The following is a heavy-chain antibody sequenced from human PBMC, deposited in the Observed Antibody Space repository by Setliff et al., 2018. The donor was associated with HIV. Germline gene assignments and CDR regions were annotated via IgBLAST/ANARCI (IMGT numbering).Heavy chain of an antibody. Sequence: PGGSLRLSCAASGFTFSSSWMTWVRQAPGSGLEYVAGMNRDGREKLYADSVKGRFSISRDNAKNSLYLQMSSLRTEDTAVYFCARDPAFGAFDIWGQGTMVTVSS. CDR3: ARDPAFGAFDI. CDR2: MNRDGREK. D-gene: IGHD3-10*01. V-gene: IGHV3-7*03. J-gene: IGHJ3*02. CDR1: GFTFSSSW.